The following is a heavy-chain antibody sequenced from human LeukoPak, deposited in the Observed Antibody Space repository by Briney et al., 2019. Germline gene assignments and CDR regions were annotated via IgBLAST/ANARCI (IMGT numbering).Heavy chain of an antibody. J-gene: IGHJ3*02. Sequence: TGGSLRLSCAASGFTFSSYAMSWVRQAPGKGLEWVSAISGSGGSTYYADSVKGRFTISRDNSKNTLYLQMNSLRAEDTAVYYCAKGRGSGSYYNHDAFDIWGQGTMVTVSS. CDR1: GFTFSSYA. D-gene: IGHD3-10*01. CDR3: AKGRGSGSYYNHDAFDI. CDR2: ISGSGGST. V-gene: IGHV3-23*01.